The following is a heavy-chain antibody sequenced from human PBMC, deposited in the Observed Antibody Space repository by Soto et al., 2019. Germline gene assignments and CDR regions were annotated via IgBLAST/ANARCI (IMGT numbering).Heavy chain of an antibody. J-gene: IGHJ1*01. V-gene: IGHV1-46*04. D-gene: IGHD6-19*01. CDR2: INPFDGSA. Sequence: ASVKVSCKASGYNFISHHIHWVRQAPGQGLEWMGFINPFDGSATHAQKLQGRLIMTRDKSTSTVYMELSSLRSEDAAVYYWERDYLSSTPSLDYFDHWGQGALVTVSS. CDR3: ERDYLSSTPSLDYFDH. CDR1: GYNFISHH.